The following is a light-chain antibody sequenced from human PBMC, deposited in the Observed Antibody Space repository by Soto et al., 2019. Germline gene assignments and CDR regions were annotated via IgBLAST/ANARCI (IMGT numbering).Light chain of an antibody. Sequence: DIQMTQSPSTLSASVGDRVTITCRASQSISSWLAWYQQKPGKAPKLLIYQVSSLESGVPSRFSGSGSGTEFTLTISSLQPDDFATYYCQQYNSHPLTFGGGTKVEIK. CDR2: QVS. V-gene: IGKV1-5*03. J-gene: IGKJ4*01. CDR1: QSISSW. CDR3: QQYNSHPLT.